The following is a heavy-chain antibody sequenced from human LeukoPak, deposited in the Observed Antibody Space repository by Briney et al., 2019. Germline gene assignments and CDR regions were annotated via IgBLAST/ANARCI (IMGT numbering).Heavy chain of an antibody. D-gene: IGHD3-10*01. Sequence: GRSLRLSCAASGFTFSSYGMHWVRQAPGKGLEWVAVISYDGSNKYYADPVKGRFTISRDNSKNTLYLQMNSLRAEDTAVYYCAKPFYGSGSYYPRQELGAPPYYYYGMDVWGQGTTVTVSS. CDR1: GFTFSSYG. J-gene: IGHJ6*02. CDR2: ISYDGSNK. V-gene: IGHV3-30*18. CDR3: AKPFYGSGSYYPRQELGAPPYYYYGMDV.